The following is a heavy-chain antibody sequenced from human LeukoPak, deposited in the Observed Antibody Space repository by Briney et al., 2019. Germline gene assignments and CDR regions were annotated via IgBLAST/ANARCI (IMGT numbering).Heavy chain of an antibody. CDR2: INPNSGGT. V-gene: IGHV1-2*02. D-gene: IGHD2-2*01. CDR1: GYTLTGYY. CDR3: ARDGEYCSSTSCQVDY. J-gene: IGHJ4*02. Sequence: GASVKVSCKASGYTLTGYYMHWVRQAPGHGVEWMGWINPNSGGTDYAQKFQGRVTMTRDTSISTAYMELSRLRSDDTAVYYCARDGEYCSSTSCQVDYWGQGTLVTVSS.